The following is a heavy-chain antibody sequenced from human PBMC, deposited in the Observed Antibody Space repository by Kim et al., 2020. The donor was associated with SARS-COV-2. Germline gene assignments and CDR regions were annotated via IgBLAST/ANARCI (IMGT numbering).Heavy chain of an antibody. Sequence: GSTNYKSSLKSRVTISVDTSKSHFSLKLTSVTAADTAVYYCARGALSYWDSWGQGTLVTVSS. J-gene: IGHJ4*02. V-gene: IGHV4-61*03. D-gene: IGHD3-16*01. CDR2: GST. CDR3: ARGALSYWDS.